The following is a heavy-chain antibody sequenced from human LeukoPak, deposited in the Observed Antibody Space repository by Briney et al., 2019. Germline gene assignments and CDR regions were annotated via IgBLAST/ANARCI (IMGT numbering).Heavy chain of an antibody. CDR1: GGSISSGGYY. CDR2: IYHSGST. CDR3: ARDGHDYSNSIGAFDI. J-gene: IGHJ3*02. Sequence: PSETLSLTCTVSGGSISSGGYYWSWIRQPPGKGLEWIGYIYHSGSTYYNPSLKSRVTISVDRSKNQFSLKLSSVTAADTAVYYCARDGHDYSNSIGAFDIWGQGTMVTVSS. D-gene: IGHD4-11*01. V-gene: IGHV4-30-2*01.